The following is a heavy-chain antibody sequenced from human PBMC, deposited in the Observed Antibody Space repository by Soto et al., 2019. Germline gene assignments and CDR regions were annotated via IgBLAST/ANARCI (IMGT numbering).Heavy chain of an antibody. Sequence: QVQLVESGGGVVQPGRSLRLSCAASGFTFSSYGMHWVRQAPGKGLEWVAVISYDGSNKYYADSVKGRFTISRDYSKNTLYLQMNSLRAEDTAVYYCAKDYSIVVVPAATLGWFDPWGQGTLVTVSS. D-gene: IGHD2-2*01. CDR3: AKDYSIVVVPAATLGWFDP. CDR2: ISYDGSNK. V-gene: IGHV3-30*18. J-gene: IGHJ5*02. CDR1: GFTFSSYG.